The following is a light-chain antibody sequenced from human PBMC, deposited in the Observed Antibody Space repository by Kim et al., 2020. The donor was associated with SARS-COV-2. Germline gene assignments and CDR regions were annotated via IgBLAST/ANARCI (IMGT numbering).Light chain of an antibody. CDR3: QSYDSSNHWV. Sequence: KTVHLSCTRSSGSIASNNVQWYQQRPGSAPTTVIYEDNQRPSGVPDRFSGSIDCSSNSASLTISGLKTEDEADYYCQSYDSSNHWVFGGGTQLTVL. V-gene: IGLV6-57*03. CDR2: EDN. CDR1: SGSIASNN. J-gene: IGLJ3*02.